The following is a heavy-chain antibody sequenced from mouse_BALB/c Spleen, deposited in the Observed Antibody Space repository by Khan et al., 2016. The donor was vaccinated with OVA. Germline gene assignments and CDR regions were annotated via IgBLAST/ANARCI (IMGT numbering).Heavy chain of an antibody. J-gene: IGHJ3*01. D-gene: IGHD4-1*01. CDR3: TRRNWDVAWFAY. Sequence: VQLQQSGTVLARPGASVKMSCKASGYTFTSYWMHWVKQRPGQGLEWIGDIYPGNTDTNYNQKFKGKAKLTAVTSTSTAYMEISSLTNEDSAVYYCTRRNWDVAWFAYWGQGTLVTVSA. V-gene: IGHV1-5*01. CDR2: IYPGNTDT. CDR1: GYTFTSYW.